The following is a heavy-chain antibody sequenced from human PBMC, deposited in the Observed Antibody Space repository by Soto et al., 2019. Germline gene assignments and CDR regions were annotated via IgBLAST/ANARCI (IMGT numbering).Heavy chain of an antibody. CDR1: GGTFSSYA. V-gene: IGHV1-69*13. J-gene: IGHJ6*01. CDR3: ARSGFDWFPLYYCYCMGV. D-gene: IGHD3-9*01. Sequence: ASVKVSCKASGGTFSSYAISWVRQAPGQGLEWMGGIIPIFGTANYAQKFQGRVTITADESTSTAYMELSSLRSEDTAVYYCARSGFDWFPLYYCYCMGVRGQGTTGTVSS. CDR2: IIPIFGTA.